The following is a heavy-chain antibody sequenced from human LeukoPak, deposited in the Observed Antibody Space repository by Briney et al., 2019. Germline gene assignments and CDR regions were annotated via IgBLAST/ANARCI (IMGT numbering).Heavy chain of an antibody. Sequence: SETLSLTCTVSGGSITNYYWSWIRQPPGKGLEWITSIYQTGNTDYNPSLKSRVTISLDTSKNQFSLQLSSVTAADTAVYYCARHEFASPFDSWGQGTLVTVSS. CDR1: GGSITNYY. CDR2: IYQTGNT. J-gene: IGHJ4*02. CDR3: ARHEFASPFDS. V-gene: IGHV4-59*08. D-gene: IGHD2-21*01.